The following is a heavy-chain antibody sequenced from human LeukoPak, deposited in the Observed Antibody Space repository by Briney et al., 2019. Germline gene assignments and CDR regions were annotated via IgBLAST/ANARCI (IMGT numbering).Heavy chain of an antibody. Sequence: SETLSLTCTVSGGSISSSSYYWGWIRQPPGKGLEWIGSIYYSGSTYYNPSLKSRVTMSVDTSKNQFSLKLSSVTAADTAVYYCARDPSYSSSSGAFDIWGQGTMVTVSS. J-gene: IGHJ3*02. CDR3: ARDPSYSSSSGAFDI. V-gene: IGHV4-39*07. CDR2: IYYSGST. CDR1: GGSISSSSYY. D-gene: IGHD6-6*01.